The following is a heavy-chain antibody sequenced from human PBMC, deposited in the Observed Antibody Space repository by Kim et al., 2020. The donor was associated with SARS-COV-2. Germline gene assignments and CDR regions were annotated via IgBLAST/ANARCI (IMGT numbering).Heavy chain of an antibody. V-gene: IGHV1-69*13. CDR2: IIPFFGTS. J-gene: IGHJ6*02. CDR1: GGTFNTYI. Sequence: SVKVSCKASGGTFNTYIVTWVRQAPGQGLEWMGGIIPFFGTSNYAWKYQGRVTIIADESANTVYMELSSLRFDDSAVYYCACVGIVVSGKSFYYSGVDVWGQGTTVTVSS. D-gene: IGHD3-22*01. CDR3: ACVGIVVSGKSFYYSGVDV.